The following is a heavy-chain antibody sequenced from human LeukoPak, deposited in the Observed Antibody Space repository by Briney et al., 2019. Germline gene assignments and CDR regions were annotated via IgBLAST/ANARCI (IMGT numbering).Heavy chain of an antibody. CDR1: GGSISSYY. CDR2: IYTSGST. CDR3: ASHDSPNWYFDL. V-gene: IGHV4-4*07. D-gene: IGHD2-15*01. Sequence: SETLSLTCTGSGGSISSYYWSWIRQPAGKGLEWIGRIYTSGSTNYNPSLKSRVTMSVDTSKNQFSLKLSSVTAADTAVYYCASHDSPNWYFDLWGRGTLVTVSS. J-gene: IGHJ2*01.